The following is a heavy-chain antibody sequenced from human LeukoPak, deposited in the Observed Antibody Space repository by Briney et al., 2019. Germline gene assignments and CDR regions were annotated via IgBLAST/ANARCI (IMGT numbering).Heavy chain of an antibody. J-gene: IGHJ4*02. CDR3: ARGRGGSRCDY. CDR2: ISPTENKN. D-gene: IGHD1-26*01. V-gene: IGHV3-30-3*01. Sequence: GGSLRLSCAASGFTFSAYAMHWFRQAPGKGLEWLAVISPTENKNNYADSAKGRFTISRDNSKNTLYLQMNSLRAEDTAVYYCARGRGGSRCDYWGQGTLVTVSS. CDR1: GFTFSAYA.